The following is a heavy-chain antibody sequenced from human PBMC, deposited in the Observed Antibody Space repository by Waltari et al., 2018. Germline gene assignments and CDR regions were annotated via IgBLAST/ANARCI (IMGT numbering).Heavy chain of an antibody. Sequence: EVQLVQSGGGVVRPGESLRLSCAASGYTFSNYHMNWVRQAPGKGLEWVSQSSSSSDRILYAASVRGRFTISRDNVKNVLYLQMDSLRVDDTAVYYCVREASGFDPWGQGTLVTVSS. V-gene: IGHV3-48*01. J-gene: IGHJ5*02. CDR2: SSSSSDRI. CDR1: GYTFSNYH. CDR3: VREASGFDP. D-gene: IGHD3-10*01.